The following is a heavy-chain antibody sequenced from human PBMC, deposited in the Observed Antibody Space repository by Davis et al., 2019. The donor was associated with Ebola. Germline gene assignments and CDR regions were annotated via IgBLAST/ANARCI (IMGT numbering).Heavy chain of an antibody. CDR2: IIPIFGTA. D-gene: IGHD3-10*01. CDR3: ARDPGRLSIDYYGSLDP. V-gene: IGHV1-69*13. CDR1: GGTFSSYA. J-gene: IGHJ5*02. Sequence: SVKVSCKASGGTFSSYAISWVRQAPGQGLEWMGGIIPIFGTANYAQKFQGRVTITADESTSTAYMELSSLRSDDTAVYYCARDPGRLSIDYYGSLDPWGQGTLVTVSS.